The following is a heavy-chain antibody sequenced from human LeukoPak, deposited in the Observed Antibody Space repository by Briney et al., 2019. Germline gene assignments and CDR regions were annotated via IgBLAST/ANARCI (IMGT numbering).Heavy chain of an antibody. J-gene: IGHJ4*02. D-gene: IGHD6-19*01. CDR1: GFTFSSYW. V-gene: IGHV3-74*01. Sequence: GGSLRLSCAASGFTFSSYWMHWVRQAPGKGLVWVSRINTDGSSTSYADSVKGRFTISRDNAKNTLYLQMNSLRAEDTAVYYCGSGWYADFDYWGQGTLVTVSS. CDR2: INTDGSST. CDR3: GSGWYADFDY.